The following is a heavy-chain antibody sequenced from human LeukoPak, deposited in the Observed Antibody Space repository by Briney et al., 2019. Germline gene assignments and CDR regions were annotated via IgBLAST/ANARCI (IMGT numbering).Heavy chain of an antibody. CDR3: AKGSRGSRPYYFDF. V-gene: IGHV3-23*01. Sequence: GGSLRLSCAASGFSFDNYAMSWVRHAPGKGLEWISAITYSGDDSYHADSVKGRFTISRDNSKNTLNLQMNSLRVEDSAVYYCAKGSRGSRPYYFDFWGQGTLVTVSS. J-gene: IGHJ4*02. D-gene: IGHD3-10*01. CDR1: GFSFDNYA. CDR2: ITYSGDDS.